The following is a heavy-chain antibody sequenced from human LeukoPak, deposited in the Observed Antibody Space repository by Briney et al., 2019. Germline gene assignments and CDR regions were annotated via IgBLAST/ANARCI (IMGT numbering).Heavy chain of an antibody. CDR1: GGTFSSYA. J-gene: IGHJ4*02. CDR2: IIPIFGTA. D-gene: IGHD5-18*01. V-gene: IGHV1-69*13. Sequence: SVKVSCKASGGTFSSYAISWVRQAPGQGLEWMGGIIPIFGTANYAQKFQGRVTITADESTSTAYMELSSLRSEDTAVYYCARLDTAMVMGFDYWGQGTQVTVSS. CDR3: ARLDTAMVMGFDY.